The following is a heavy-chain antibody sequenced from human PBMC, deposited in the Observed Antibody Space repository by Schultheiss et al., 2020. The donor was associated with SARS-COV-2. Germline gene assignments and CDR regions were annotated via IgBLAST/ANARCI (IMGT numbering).Heavy chain of an antibody. CDR2: ISSSSTYI. CDR3: ARGQQWLAKDFDY. Sequence: GGSLRLSCAASGFSFRSYTMNWVRQAPGKGLEWVSSISSSSTYIHYADSLKGRFTISRDNAKNSLYLQMNSLRDEDTAVYYCARGQQWLAKDFDYWGQGTLVTVSS. V-gene: IGHV3-21*01. J-gene: IGHJ4*02. CDR1: GFSFRSYT. D-gene: IGHD6-19*01.